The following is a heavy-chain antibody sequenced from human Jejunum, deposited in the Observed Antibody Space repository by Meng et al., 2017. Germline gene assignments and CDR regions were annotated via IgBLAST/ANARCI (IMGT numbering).Heavy chain of an antibody. Sequence: EVQLVESGGGVVQSGGSLRLSCEDSGFTFSSSSMSWVRQAPGKGLEWVSTFTGTTTSTYYADSVKGRFTISRDNSKNTLYLQMNSLRAEDTAVYYCAKLTYLWGQGTLVTVSS. V-gene: IGHV3-23*04. CDR2: FTGTTTST. J-gene: IGHJ4*02. CDR1: GFTFSSSS. D-gene: IGHD3-16*01. CDR3: AKLTYL.